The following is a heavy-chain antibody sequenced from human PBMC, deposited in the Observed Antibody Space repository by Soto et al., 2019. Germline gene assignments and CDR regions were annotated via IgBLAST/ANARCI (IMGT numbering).Heavy chain of an antibody. Sequence: LRLSCEASGFPFSSYGIHWVRQAPGKGLEWLAIIWNDGSNEYYADSVKGRFTISRDNSKNTVYLQVSNLRAEDTAVYFCARDQNDSGGYSDSWGQGTLVTVSA. D-gene: IGHD3-22*01. CDR3: ARDQNDSGGYSDS. CDR1: GFPFSSYG. CDR2: IWNDGSNE. V-gene: IGHV3-33*01. J-gene: IGHJ4*02.